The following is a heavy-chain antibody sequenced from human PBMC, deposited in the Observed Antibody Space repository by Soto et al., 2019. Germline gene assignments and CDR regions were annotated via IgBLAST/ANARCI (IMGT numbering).Heavy chain of an antibody. V-gene: IGHV3-30*18. Sequence: LRLSCAASGFTFSSYGMHWVRQAPGKGLEWVAVISYDGSNKYYADSVKGRFTISRDNSKNTLYLQMNSLRAEDTAVYYCAKGAYDYGDLSYFDYRGQGTLVTVSS. CDR2: ISYDGSNK. J-gene: IGHJ4*02. D-gene: IGHD4-17*01. CDR1: GFTFSSYG. CDR3: AKGAYDYGDLSYFDY.